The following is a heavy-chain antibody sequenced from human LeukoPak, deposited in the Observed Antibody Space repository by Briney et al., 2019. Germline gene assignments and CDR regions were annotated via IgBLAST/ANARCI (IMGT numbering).Heavy chain of an antibody. CDR3: ARGCYCSADICTGGDSFDS. J-gene: IGHJ3*02. D-gene: IGHD2-15*01. Sequence: PSETLSLTCTVSGGSISNYYWSWIRQPAGKGLEWIGHKYARGSSNYNLPVQSRVTMSVDTSKNQYSLKLRSVIAADTAAYYCARGCYCSADICTGGDSFDSWGQGTMVSVSP. V-gene: IGHV4-4*07. CDR1: GGSISNYY. CDR2: KYARGSS.